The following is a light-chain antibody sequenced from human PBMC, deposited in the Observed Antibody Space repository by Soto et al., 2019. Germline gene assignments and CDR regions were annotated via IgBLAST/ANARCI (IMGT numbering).Light chain of an antibody. CDR1: KDISNY. Sequence: DIQMTQSPSSLSASVGDRVTITCQASKDISNYLNWYQQKPGKAPKILIYDASNLETGVPSRYSGSGSGRVFTVAIVSLKPEDIATYYCQQYDKRSITYGQGTRLEIK. CDR2: DAS. V-gene: IGKV1-33*01. J-gene: IGKJ5*01. CDR3: QQYDKRSIT.